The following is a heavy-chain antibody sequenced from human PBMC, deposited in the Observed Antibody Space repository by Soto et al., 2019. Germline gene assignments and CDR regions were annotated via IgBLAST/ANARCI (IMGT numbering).Heavy chain of an antibody. CDR1: GFTFSSYS. Sequence: PGGSLRLSCAASGFTFSSYSMNWVRQAPGKGLEWVSSISSSSSYIYYADSVKGRFTISRDNAKNSLYLQMNSLRAEDTAVYYCARDFTSSSPPIQYYYGMDVWGQGTTVTVSS. J-gene: IGHJ6*02. CDR2: ISSSSSYI. V-gene: IGHV3-21*01. D-gene: IGHD6-13*01. CDR3: ARDFTSSSPPIQYYYGMDV.